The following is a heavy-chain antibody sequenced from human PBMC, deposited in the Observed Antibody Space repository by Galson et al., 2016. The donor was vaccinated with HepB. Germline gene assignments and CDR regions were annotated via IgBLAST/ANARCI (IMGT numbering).Heavy chain of an antibody. J-gene: IGHJ4*02. CDR1: GFTFSTYG. D-gene: IGHD6-13*01. V-gene: IGHV3-33*01. CDR2: IWYDGSNK. Sequence: SLRLSCAAPGFTFSTYGMHWVRQAPGKGLEWVAVIWYDGSNKEYADSVKGLITISRDNSKNTLYLQMSSLRVEDTAVYYCPGDFSSSSPPLDYWGQGTLVTVSS. CDR3: PGDFSSSSPPLDY.